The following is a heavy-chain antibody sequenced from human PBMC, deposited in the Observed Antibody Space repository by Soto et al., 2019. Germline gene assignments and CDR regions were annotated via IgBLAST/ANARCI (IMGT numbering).Heavy chain of an antibody. V-gene: IGHV3-7*05. CDR1: GFTFSSYW. CDR3: ARDGAGYCSSTSCYRTASQYYYYYGMDV. CDR2: IKQDGSEK. D-gene: IGHD2-2*01. J-gene: IGHJ6*02. Sequence: PGGSLRLSCAASGFTFSSYWMSWVRQAPGKGLEWVANIKQDGSEKYYVDSVKGRFTISRDNAKNSLYLQMNSLRAEDTAVYYCARDGAGYCSSTSCYRTASQYYYYYGMDVWGQATTVTVSS.